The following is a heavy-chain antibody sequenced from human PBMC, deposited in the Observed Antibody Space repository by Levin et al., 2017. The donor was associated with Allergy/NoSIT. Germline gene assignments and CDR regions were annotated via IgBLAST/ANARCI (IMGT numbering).Heavy chain of an antibody. CDR3: ARVYSSGWSPFDY. J-gene: IGHJ4*02. CDR1: GFTVSSNY. V-gene: IGHV3-53*01. CDR2: IYSGGST. D-gene: IGHD6-19*01. Sequence: GGSLRLSCAASGFTVSSNYMSWVRQAPGKGLEWASVIYSGGSTYYADSVKGRFTISRDKSKNTLFLQMNSLRAEDTAVYYCARVYSSGWSPFDYWGQGTLVTVSS.